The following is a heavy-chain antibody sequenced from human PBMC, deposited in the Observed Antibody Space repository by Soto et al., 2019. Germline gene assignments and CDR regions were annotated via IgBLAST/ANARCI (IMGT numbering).Heavy chain of an antibody. CDR2: ISYSSTSI. Sequence: GGSLRLSCAASGFPFSGYSMNWVRQAPGKGLEWVSYISYSSTSIYYADSVKGRFTISRDHARNSLYLQMNSLRAEDTAVYYCATVSSSSSYMDVWGKGTTVTVSS. CDR1: GFPFSGYS. V-gene: IGHV3-48*01. J-gene: IGHJ6*03. CDR3: ATVSSSSSYMDV. D-gene: IGHD6-6*01.